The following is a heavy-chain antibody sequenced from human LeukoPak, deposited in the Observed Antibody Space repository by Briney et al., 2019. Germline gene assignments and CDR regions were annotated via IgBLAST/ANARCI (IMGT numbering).Heavy chain of an antibody. Sequence: GGSLRLSCAASGFTFSSYWMSWVRQAPGKGLEWVANIKQDGSEKYYVDSVKGRFTISRDNSKNTLYLQMNSLRAEDTAVYYCARRDTAWAFDIWGQGTMVTVSS. J-gene: IGHJ3*02. CDR2: IKQDGSEK. CDR1: GFTFSSYW. V-gene: IGHV3-7*03. CDR3: ARRDTAWAFDI. D-gene: IGHD5-18*01.